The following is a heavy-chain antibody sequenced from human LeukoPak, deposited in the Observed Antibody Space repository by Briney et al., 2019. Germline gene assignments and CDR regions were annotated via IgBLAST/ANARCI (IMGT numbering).Heavy chain of an antibody. D-gene: IGHD3-10*01. Sequence: HGESLKISCKGSGYSFTSYWIGWVRQMPGKGLEWMEIIYPGDSDTRYSPSFQGQVTISADKSISTAYLQWSSLKASDTAMYYSARRSYSSRYYYMDVWGKGTTVTVSS. J-gene: IGHJ6*03. CDR2: IYPGDSDT. CDR3: ARRSYSSRYYYMDV. CDR1: GYSFTSYW. V-gene: IGHV5-51*01.